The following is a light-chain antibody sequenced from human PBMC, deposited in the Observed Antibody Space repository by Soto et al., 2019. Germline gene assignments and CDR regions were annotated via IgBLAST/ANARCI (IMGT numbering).Light chain of an antibody. V-gene: IGKV3-15*01. CDR3: QQYQNLWT. J-gene: IGKJ1*01. CDR1: QTIYSN. Sequence: IGMTQSPATLSVSPGERATLSCRASQTIYSNVAWYQQRPGQPPRLLICRASSRATGIPARFSGSGSGTEFTLTINSLQSEDFAVYYCQQYQNLWTFGQGTKVDIK. CDR2: RAS.